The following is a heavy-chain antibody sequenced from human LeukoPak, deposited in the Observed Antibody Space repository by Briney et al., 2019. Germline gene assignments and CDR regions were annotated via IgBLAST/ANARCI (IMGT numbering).Heavy chain of an antibody. CDR2: IIPIFGTA. J-gene: IGHJ4*02. Sequence: ASVKVSCRASGGTFSSYAISWVRQAPGQGLEWMGGIIPIFGTANYAQKFQGRVTITADESTSTAYMELSSLRSEDTAVYYCARATYCSSTSCYKDYWGQGTLVTVSS. V-gene: IGHV1-69*13. CDR1: GGTFSSYA. D-gene: IGHD2-2*02. CDR3: ARATYCSSTSCYKDY.